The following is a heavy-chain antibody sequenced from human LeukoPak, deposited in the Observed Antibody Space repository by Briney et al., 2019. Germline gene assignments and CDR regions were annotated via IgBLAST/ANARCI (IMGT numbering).Heavy chain of an antibody. Sequence: GGSLRLSCAASGFTFSSYAMSWVRQAPGEGLEWVSAISGSGGSTYYADSVKGRFTISRDNSKNTLYLQMNSLRAEDTAVYYCATYSSSWYCFDYWGQGTLVTVSS. J-gene: IGHJ4*02. D-gene: IGHD6-13*01. CDR1: GFTFSSYA. CDR3: ATYSSSWYCFDY. CDR2: ISGSGGST. V-gene: IGHV3-23*01.